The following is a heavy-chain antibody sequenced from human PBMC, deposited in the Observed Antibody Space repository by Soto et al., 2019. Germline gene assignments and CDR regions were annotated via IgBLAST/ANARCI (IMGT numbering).Heavy chain of an antibody. CDR3: ARGHYDFWSPAWFDP. V-gene: IGHV5-10-1*01. J-gene: IGHJ5*02. CDR1: GYSFTSYW. Sequence: PGESLKISCKGSGYSFTSYWISGVRQMRGKGLEWMGRIDPSDSYTNYSPSFQGHVTISADKSISTAYLQWSSLKASDTAMYYCARGHYDFWSPAWFDPWGQGTLVTVSS. CDR2: IDPSDSYT. D-gene: IGHD3-3*01.